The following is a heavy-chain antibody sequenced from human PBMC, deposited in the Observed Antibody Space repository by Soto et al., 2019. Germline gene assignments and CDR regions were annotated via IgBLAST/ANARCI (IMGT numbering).Heavy chain of an antibody. CDR1: GGTFSSYA. J-gene: IGHJ6*02. CDR2: IIPIFGTA. V-gene: IGHV1-69*12. CDR3: GVFGSGNYCCGMDV. D-gene: IGHD1-1*01. Sequence: QVQLVQSGAEVKKPGSSVKVSCKASGGTFSSYAISWVRQAPGQGLEWMGGIIPIFGTANYAQKFQGRATITADEATSTAYMELSSLRAEDTAVYYCGVFGSGNYCCGMDVWGQGTTVTVSS.